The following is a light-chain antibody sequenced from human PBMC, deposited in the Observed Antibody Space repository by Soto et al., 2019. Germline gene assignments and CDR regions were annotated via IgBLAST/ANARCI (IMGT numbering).Light chain of an antibody. CDR3: SSYAGSNNYV. Sequence: QSALTQPPSASGSPGQSVTISCTGTSSDVGGYNSVSWYQHHPGKAPKLMIYEVSERPSGVPDRFSGSKSANTASLTVSGLQAEYEADYYCSSYAGSNNYVFGPGTKLTVL. J-gene: IGLJ1*01. CDR1: SSDVGGYNS. V-gene: IGLV2-8*01. CDR2: EVS.